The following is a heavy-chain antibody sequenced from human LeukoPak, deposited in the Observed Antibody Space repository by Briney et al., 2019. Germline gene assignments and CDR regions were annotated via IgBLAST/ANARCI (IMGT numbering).Heavy chain of an antibody. CDR3: ARDGDYGDAGDVMDV. V-gene: IGHV1-2*02. CDR1: GYTFTGYY. J-gene: IGHJ6*03. D-gene: IGHD4-17*01. Sequence: ASVKVSCKASGYTFTGYYMHWVRQAPGQGLEWMGWINPNSGATNYAQKFQGRVTMTRDTSISTAYMELSRLRSDDTAVYYCARDGDYGDAGDVMDVWGKGTTVTVSS. CDR2: INPNSGAT.